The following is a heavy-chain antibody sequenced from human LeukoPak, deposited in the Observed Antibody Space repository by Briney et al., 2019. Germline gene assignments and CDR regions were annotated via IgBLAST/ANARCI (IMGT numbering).Heavy chain of an antibody. CDR3: ARLTLSANDWCYDY. CDR2: IKQDGSEK. Sequence: GSLRLSCAASGFTFSSYWMSWVRQAPGKGLEWVANIKQDGSEKYYVDSVKGRFTISRDNAKNSLYLQMNSLRAEDTAVYYCARLTLSANDWCYDYWGQGTLVTVSS. V-gene: IGHV3-7*01. CDR1: GFTFSSYW. D-gene: IGHD5-12*01. J-gene: IGHJ4*02.